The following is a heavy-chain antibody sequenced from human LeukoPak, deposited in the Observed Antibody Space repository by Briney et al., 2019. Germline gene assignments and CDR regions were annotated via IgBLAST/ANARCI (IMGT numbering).Heavy chain of an antibody. CDR3: AREGVSMIRGIIFNYYGMDV. CDR1: GDSVSSNNAA. CDR2: TYYKSKWYD. D-gene: IGHD3-10*01. Sequence: SQTLSLNCVISGDSVSSNNAAWNWIRQSPSRGLEWLGRTYYKSKWYDDYAVSVKSRITIKPDTSRNQFSLQLKSVTPEDTAVYYCAREGVSMIRGIIFNYYGMDVWGQGTAVSVSS. J-gene: IGHJ6*02. V-gene: IGHV6-1*01.